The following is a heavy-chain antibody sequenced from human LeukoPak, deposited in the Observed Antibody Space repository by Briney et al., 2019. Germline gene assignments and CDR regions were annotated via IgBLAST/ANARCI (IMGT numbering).Heavy chain of an antibody. D-gene: IGHD3-10*01. CDR3: AIGGTYGSGS. CDR1: GFTFANTW. CDR2: INNDGSTT. V-gene: IGHV3-74*01. Sequence: PGGSLRLSCAASGFTFANTWMHWVRQVPGKGLVWVSLINNDGSTTNYADSVKGRFTISRDNAKNTVYLQMNSLRAEDTAVYYCAIGGTYGSGSWGQGTLVTVSS. J-gene: IGHJ4*02.